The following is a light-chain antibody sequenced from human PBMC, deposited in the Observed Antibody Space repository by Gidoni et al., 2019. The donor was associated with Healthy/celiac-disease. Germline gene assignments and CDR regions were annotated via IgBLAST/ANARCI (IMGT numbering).Light chain of an antibody. CDR1: QGISSY. CDR2: AAS. J-gene: IGKJ1*01. CDR3: QQYYSYPRT. V-gene: IGKV1-8*01. Sequence: AIRITQSPSSLSASTGDRVTLTWRASQGISSYLAWYQQKPGKAPKLLIYAASNLQSGVPSRFSGSGSGTDFTLTISCLQSEDFATYYCQQYYSYPRTFGPGTKVEIK.